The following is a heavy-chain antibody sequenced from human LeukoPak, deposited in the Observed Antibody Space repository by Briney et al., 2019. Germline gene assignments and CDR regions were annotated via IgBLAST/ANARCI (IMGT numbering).Heavy chain of an antibody. CDR2: IYSGGST. J-gene: IGHJ4*02. Sequence: GGSLRLSCAASGFTVSSNYMSWVRQAPGKGLEWVSVIYSGGSTYYAASVKGRFTISRDNSKNTLYLQMNSLRAEDTAVYYCARDRRIGTMLVVPFDYWGQGTLVTVSS. CDR3: ARDRRIGTMLVVPFDY. D-gene: IGHD3-22*01. CDR1: GFTVSSNY. V-gene: IGHV3-66*01.